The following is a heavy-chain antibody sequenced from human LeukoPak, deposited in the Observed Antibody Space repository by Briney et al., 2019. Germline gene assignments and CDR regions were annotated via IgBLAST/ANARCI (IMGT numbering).Heavy chain of an antibody. CDR2: LRGNGGST. CDR1: GFTFSSYA. D-gene: IGHD6-13*01. CDR3: AKSVTAAGTYAFDI. J-gene: IGHJ3*02. Sequence: GGSLRLSCAASGFTFSSYAMSWVRQAPGKGLEWVSSLRGNGGSTEYVDSVRGRFVISRDNSRNTLYLQMNSLRAEDTAVYYCAKSVTAAGTYAFDIWGQGTVVTVSS. V-gene: IGHV3-23*01.